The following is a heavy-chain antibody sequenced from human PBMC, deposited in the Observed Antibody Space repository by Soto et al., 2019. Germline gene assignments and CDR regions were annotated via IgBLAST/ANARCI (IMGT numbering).Heavy chain of an antibody. V-gene: IGHV4-30-2*01. CDR2: INHSGST. J-gene: IGHJ4*02. CDR3: ARGLGSSWYYFDY. Sequence: PSETLSLTCAVCGGSISSGGYSWSWIRQPPGKGLEWIGEINHSGSTNYNPSLKSRVTISVDTSKNQFSLKLSSVTAADTAVYYCARGLGSSWYYFDYWGQGTLVTVSS. CDR1: GGSISSGGYS. D-gene: IGHD6-13*01.